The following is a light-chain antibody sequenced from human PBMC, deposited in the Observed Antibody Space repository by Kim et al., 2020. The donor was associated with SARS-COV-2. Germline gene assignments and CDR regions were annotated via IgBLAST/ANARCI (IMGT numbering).Light chain of an antibody. V-gene: IGKV1-39*01. CDR3: QQSYSTPRYS. J-gene: IGKJ2*03. CDR2: GAS. CDR1: QTISTF. Sequence: ASVGDKVTITCRASQTISTFVNWYQQKPGKAPELLIHGASSLHSGVPSRFSGSGSGTDFTLTITNLLPEDFAIYFCQQSYSTPRYSFGQGTKLEI.